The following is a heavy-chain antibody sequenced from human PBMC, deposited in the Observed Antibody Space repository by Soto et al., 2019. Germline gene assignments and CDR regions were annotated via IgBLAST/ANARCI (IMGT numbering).Heavy chain of an antibody. J-gene: IGHJ4*02. CDR3: ARDSGYCTSTSCYYFDS. V-gene: IGHV1-2*02. CDR1: GYTFTGYY. Sequence: ASVNVSCKASGYTFTGYYMHWVRQAPGQELEWMGWISPDSGGTNYAQKFQGRVTMTRDTSITTAYMELSSLRSDDTAVYFCARDSGYCTSTSCYYFDSWGQGSQVTVSS. CDR2: ISPDSGGT. D-gene: IGHD2-2*01.